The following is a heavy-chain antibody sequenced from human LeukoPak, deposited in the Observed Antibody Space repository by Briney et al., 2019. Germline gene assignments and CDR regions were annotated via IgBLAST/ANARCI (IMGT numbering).Heavy chain of an antibody. V-gene: IGHV3-21*01. Sequence: GGSLRLSCAASGFTFSSYSMNWVRQAPGKGLEWVSSISSSSSYIYYAGSVKGRFTISRDNAKNSLYLQMNSLRAEDTAVYYCAANLYGSGSYIDYWGQGTLVTVSS. J-gene: IGHJ4*02. CDR1: GFTFSSYS. CDR3: AANLYGSGSYIDY. CDR2: ISSSSSYI. D-gene: IGHD3-10*01.